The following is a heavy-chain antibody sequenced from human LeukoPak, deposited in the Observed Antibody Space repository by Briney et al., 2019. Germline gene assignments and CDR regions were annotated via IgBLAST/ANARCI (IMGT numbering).Heavy chain of an antibody. D-gene: IGHD2-2*01. J-gene: IGHJ4*02. CDR2: TYYRSKWYF. V-gene: IGHV6-1*01. CDR3: ARSISTGGFRLDY. Sequence: SPTLSLTFAIAGDSVSSNSAAWNWIRQSPSRGLEWLGSTYYRSKWYFDYAVSVEGRITINPDTSKNQFSLHLNSLTPEDTAVYYCARSISTGGFRLDYGGQGTLVTVSS. CDR1: GDSVSSNSAA.